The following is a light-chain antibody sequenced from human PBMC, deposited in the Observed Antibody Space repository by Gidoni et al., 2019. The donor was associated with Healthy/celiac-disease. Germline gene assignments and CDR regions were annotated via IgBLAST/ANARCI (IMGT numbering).Light chain of an antibody. V-gene: IGKV3-15*01. CDR3: QQYNNWPLT. CDR2: GAS. Sequence: ELVMTQSPATLFVSPGERATLSCRASQSVSSNLSWYQQKPGQAPRLLIYGASTRATGIPARFSGSGSGTEFTLTISSLQYEDFAVYYCQQYNNWPLTFGGGTKVEIK. J-gene: IGKJ4*01. CDR1: QSVSSN.